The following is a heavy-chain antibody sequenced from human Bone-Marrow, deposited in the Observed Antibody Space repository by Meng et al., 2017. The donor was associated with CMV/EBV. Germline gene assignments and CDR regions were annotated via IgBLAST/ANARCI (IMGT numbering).Heavy chain of an antibody. Sequence: GESLKISCAASGFTFSSYWMHWVRQAPGKGLVWVSRINSDGSSTSYVDSVKGRFTISRDNVKNTLYLQMNSLRAEDTAVYYCARDRIVVVPAATNWFDPWGQGTLVTVSS. CDR1: GFTFSSYW. D-gene: IGHD2-2*01. CDR3: ARDRIVVVPAATNWFDP. J-gene: IGHJ5*02. CDR2: INSDGSST. V-gene: IGHV3-74*01.